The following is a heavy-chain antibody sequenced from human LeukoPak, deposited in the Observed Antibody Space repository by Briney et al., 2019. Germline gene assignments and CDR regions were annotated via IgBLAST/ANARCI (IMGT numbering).Heavy chain of an antibody. V-gene: IGHV1-69*04. CDR1: GGTFSSYA. CDR2: IIPIFGIA. CDR3: ARVYYYGSGSYYSMNWFDP. Sequence: GSSVKASCKASGGTFSSYAISWVRQAPGQGLEWMGRIIPIFGIANYAQKFQGRVTITADKSTSTAYMELSSLRSEDTAVYYCARVYYYGSGSYYSMNWFDPWGQGTLVTVSS. J-gene: IGHJ5*02. D-gene: IGHD3-10*01.